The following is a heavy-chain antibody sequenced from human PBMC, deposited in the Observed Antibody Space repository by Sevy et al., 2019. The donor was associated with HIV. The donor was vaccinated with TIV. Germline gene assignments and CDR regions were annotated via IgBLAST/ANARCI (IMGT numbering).Heavy chain of an antibody. J-gene: IGHJ6*02. Sequence: ASVKVSCKASGYTFTSYGISWVRQAPGQGLEWMGWISAYNGNTNYAQKLQGRVTMTTDTSTSTAYMELRSLRSDDTAVYYCARDDCSSTSCQPYYYYGMDVRGQGTTVTVSS. CDR3: ARDDCSSTSCQPYYYYGMDV. D-gene: IGHD2-2*01. V-gene: IGHV1-18*01. CDR1: GYTFTSYG. CDR2: ISAYNGNT.